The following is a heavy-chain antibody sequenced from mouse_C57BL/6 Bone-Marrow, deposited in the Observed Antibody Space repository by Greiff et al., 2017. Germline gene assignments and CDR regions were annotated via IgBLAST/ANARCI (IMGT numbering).Heavy chain of an antibody. V-gene: IGHV1-81*01. CDR3: DYYGSSYFDY. D-gene: IGHD1-1*01. CDR1: GYTFTSYG. Sequence: VQGVESGAELARPGASVKLSCKASGYTFTSYGISWVKQRTGQGLEWIGEIYPRSGNTYYNEKFKGKATLTADKSSSTAYMELRSLTSEDSAVYFCDYYGSSYFDYWGQGTTLTVSS. J-gene: IGHJ2*01. CDR2: IYPRSGNT.